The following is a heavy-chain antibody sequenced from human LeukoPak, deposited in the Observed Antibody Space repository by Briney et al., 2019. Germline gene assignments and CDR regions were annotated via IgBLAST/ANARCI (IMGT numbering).Heavy chain of an antibody. CDR2: INQGGSDK. V-gene: IGHV3-7*01. Sequence: GGSLRLSCAASGFTFSGHWMSWVRQAPGKGLEWVANINQGGSDKYYVDSVKGRFTISRDNANDLLYLQMNSLRGEDTAVYYCTRDRSRAEDDWGQGTLVTVSS. J-gene: IGHJ4*02. CDR3: TRDRSRAEDD. CDR1: GFTFSGHW. D-gene: IGHD1-14*01.